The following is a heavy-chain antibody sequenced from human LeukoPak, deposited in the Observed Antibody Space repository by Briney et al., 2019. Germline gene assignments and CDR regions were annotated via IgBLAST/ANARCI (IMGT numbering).Heavy chain of an antibody. CDR3: ARVSGGSGYYYFDY. CDR2: IYYSGST. V-gene: IGHV4-59*01. Sequence: PSETLSLTCTVSGVSISSYYWSWIRQPPGRGLEWIGYIYYSGSTNYNPSLKSRVTISVDTSKNQFSLRLSSVTAADTAVYYCARVSGGSGYYYFDYWGQGTLVTVSS. J-gene: IGHJ4*02. CDR1: GVSISSYY. D-gene: IGHD3-22*01.